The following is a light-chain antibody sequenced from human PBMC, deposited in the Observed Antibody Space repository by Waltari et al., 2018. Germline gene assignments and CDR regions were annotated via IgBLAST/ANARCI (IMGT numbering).Light chain of an antibody. V-gene: IGKV4-1*01. Sequence: DIVMTQSPDFLAVSLGERATITCKSSQTVFHNSNNKNFLTWYRQKPGQPPKLLIYWASSRASGLPERISGGGSGRDFSLTINSRQAEYGAVYYCQQYYRSPLTFGGGTNVEIK. CDR3: QQYYRSPLT. J-gene: IGKJ4*01. CDR1: QTVFHNSNNKNF. CDR2: WAS.